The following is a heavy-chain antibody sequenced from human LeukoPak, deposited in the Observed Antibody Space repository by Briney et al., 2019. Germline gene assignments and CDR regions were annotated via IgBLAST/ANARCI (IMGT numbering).Heavy chain of an antibody. J-gene: IGHJ4*02. CDR3: ARDRGGTGRGDIVATNLDY. Sequence: GGSLRLSCAASGLTFTNAWMSWVRQAPGKGLEWVGRIKSETNGGTTDYAAPVKGRFTISRDNSKNTLYLQMNSLRAEDTAVYYCARDRGGTGRGDIVATNLDYWGQGTLVTVSS. CDR1: GLTFTNAW. CDR2: IKSETNGGTT. V-gene: IGHV3-15*01. D-gene: IGHD5-12*01.